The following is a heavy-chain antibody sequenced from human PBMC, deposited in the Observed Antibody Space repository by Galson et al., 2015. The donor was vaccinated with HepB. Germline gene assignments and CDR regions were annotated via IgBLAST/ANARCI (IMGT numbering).Heavy chain of an antibody. D-gene: IGHD3-16*02. Sequence: SVKVSCKASGRTFRSYTISWVRQAPGQGLEWMGRLIPILRIANYAKRFQGRVTITADKSTSTASMELSSLRSEDTAVYYCATPPWIDYVWATYRLDYWGQGTLVTVSS. J-gene: IGHJ4*02. CDR3: ATPPWIDYVWATYRLDY. V-gene: IGHV1-69*02. CDR1: GRTFRSYT. CDR2: LIPILRIA.